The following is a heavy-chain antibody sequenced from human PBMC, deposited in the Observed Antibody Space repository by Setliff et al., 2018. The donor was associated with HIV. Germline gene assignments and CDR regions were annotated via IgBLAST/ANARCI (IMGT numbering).Heavy chain of an antibody. CDR1: GYRFTDFY. V-gene: IGHV1-2*02. D-gene: IGHD3-22*01. Sequence: GASVKVSCKTFGYRFTDFYVNWVRQAPGQGLEWMGWINPKSGATKNAQKFQGRVTMTRDTSISTVYMELSSLRSDDTAVYYCGRSETRDSRGLYYWGQGTLVTVSS. CDR2: INPKSGAT. CDR3: GRSETRDSRGLYY. J-gene: IGHJ4*02.